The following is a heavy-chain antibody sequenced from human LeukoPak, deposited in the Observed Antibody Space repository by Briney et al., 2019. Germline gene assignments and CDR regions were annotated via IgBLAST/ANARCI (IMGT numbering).Heavy chain of an antibody. V-gene: IGHV1-8*03. CDR1: GYTFTNYD. CDR3: ARGPSGSWSSRVRYMDV. D-gene: IGHD6-13*01. J-gene: IGHJ6*03. CDR2: INPNSDNT. Sequence: ASVKVSCKASGYTFTNYDINWVRQATGQGLEWRGWINPNSDNTGYPQKFQGRVTITWNTSISTAYMELSSLRSEDTAVYYCARGPSGSWSSRVRYMDVWGKGTTVTVSS.